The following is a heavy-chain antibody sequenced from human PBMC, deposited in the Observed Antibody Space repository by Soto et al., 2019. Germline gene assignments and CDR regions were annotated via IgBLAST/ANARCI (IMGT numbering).Heavy chain of an antibody. J-gene: IGHJ6*02. D-gene: IGHD3-22*01. CDR3: AREDYYYDSSGYLAGLGMDV. V-gene: IGHV1-46*01. CDR1: GYTFTSYY. CDR2: INPSGGST. Sequence: ASVKVSCKASGYTFTSYYMHWVRQAPGQGLEWMGIINPSGGSTSYAQKFQGRVTMTRDTSTSTVHMELSSLRSEDTAVYYCAREDYYYDSSGYLAGLGMDVWGQGTTVTVSS.